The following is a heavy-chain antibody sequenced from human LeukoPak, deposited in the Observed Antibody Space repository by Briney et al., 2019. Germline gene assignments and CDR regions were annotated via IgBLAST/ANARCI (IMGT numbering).Heavy chain of an antibody. Sequence: PSETLSLTCTVSGGSISSYYWSWIRQPPGKGLEWIGYIYYSGSTNYNPSLKSRVTISVDTSKNQSSLKLSSVTAADTAVYYCATAVSTPYYYYMDVWGKGTTVTISS. CDR1: GGSISSYY. V-gene: IGHV4-59*08. CDR2: IYYSGST. D-gene: IGHD2-15*01. CDR3: ATAVSTPYYYYMDV. J-gene: IGHJ6*03.